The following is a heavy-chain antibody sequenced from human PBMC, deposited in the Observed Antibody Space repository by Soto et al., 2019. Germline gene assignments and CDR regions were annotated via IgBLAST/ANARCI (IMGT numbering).Heavy chain of an antibody. CDR2: ISAYNGNT. CDR1: GYTFTSYG. CDR3: ARDKYERDCSSTSCYFPGY. V-gene: IGHV1-18*01. J-gene: IGHJ4*02. D-gene: IGHD2-2*01. Sequence: ASVKVSCKASGYTFTSYGISWVRQAPGQGLEWMGWISAYNGNTNYAQKLQGRVTMTTDTSTSTAYMELRSLRSDDTAVYYCARDKYERDCSSTSCYFPGYWGQGTLDIVSS.